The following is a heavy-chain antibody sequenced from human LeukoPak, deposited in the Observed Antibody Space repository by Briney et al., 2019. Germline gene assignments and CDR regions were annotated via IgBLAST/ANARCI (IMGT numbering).Heavy chain of an antibody. J-gene: IGHJ5*02. CDR1: GGSISSSSYY. D-gene: IGHD3-10*01. CDR2: IYYSGST. CDR3: ARHRGFITMVRGVKQGNWFDP. Sequence: PSETLSLTCTVSGGSISSSSYYWGWIRQPPGKGLEWIGSIYYSGSTYYNPSLKSRVTISVDTSKNQFSLKLSSVTAADTAVYYCARHRGFITMVRGVKQGNWFDPWGQGTLVTVSS. V-gene: IGHV4-39*01.